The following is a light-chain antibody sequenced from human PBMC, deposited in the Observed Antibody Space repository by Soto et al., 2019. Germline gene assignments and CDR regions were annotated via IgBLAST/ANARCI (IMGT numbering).Light chain of an antibody. J-gene: IGKJ1*01. CDR2: GAS. CDR3: QQYGSSPWT. Sequence: IVLAQSPGTLSLSPGERATLSCRASQSVSSSYLGWYQQKPGQAPRLLIYGASSRATGIPDRFSGSGSGTDFTLTISRLEPEDFAVYYCQQYGSSPWTVGQGTKVDSK. V-gene: IGKV3-20*01. CDR1: QSVSSSY.